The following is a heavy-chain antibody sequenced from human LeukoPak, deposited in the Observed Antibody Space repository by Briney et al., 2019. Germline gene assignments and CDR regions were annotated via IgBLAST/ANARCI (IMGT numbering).Heavy chain of an antibody. CDR2: INHSGST. CDR3: ARRLKRWRLTRDWFGP. V-gene: IGHV4-34*01. CDR1: GGSFSSYY. Sequence: PSETLSLTCAVYGGSFSSYYWSWIRQPPGKGLEWIGEINHSGSTNYNPSLKSRVTISVDTSKNQFSLKLSSVTAADTAVYYCARRLKRWRLTRDWFGPWGQGTLVTVSS. J-gene: IGHJ5*02. D-gene: IGHD3-10*01.